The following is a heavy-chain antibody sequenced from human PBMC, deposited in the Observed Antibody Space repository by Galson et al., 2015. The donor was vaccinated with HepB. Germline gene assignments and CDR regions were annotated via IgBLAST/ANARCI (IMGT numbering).Heavy chain of an antibody. CDR1: GFTFSSYS. D-gene: IGHD3-10*01. J-gene: IGHJ6*02. CDR3: ARYGSGSYSGMGV. V-gene: IGHV3-21*01. Sequence: SLRLSCAASGFTFSSYSMNWVRQAPGKGLEWVSSISSSSSYIYYADSVKGRFTISRDNAKNSLYLQMNSLRAEDTAVYYCARYGSGSYSGMGVWGQGTTVTVSS. CDR2: ISSSSSYI.